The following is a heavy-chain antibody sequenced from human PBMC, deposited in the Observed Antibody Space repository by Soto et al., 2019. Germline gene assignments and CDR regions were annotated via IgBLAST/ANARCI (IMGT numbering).Heavy chain of an antibody. CDR3: ARSYSSGWYYYYYGMDV. Sequence: PGGSLGLSCAGSGFTFSSYGMHWVRQAPGKGLEWVAVIWYDGSNKYYADSVKGRFTISRDNSKNTLYLQMNSLRAEDTAVYYCARSYSSGWYYYYYGMDVWGQGTTVTVSS. CDR2: IWYDGSNK. CDR1: GFTFSSYG. V-gene: IGHV3-33*01. D-gene: IGHD6-19*01. J-gene: IGHJ6*02.